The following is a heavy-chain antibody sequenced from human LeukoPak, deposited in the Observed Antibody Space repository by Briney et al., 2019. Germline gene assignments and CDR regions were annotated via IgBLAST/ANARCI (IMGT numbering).Heavy chain of an antibody. Sequence: GGSLRLSCAASGFTFSGFWMSWVRQAPGKGLECVANIYQDGSEKYYVDSVKGRFTISRDNAKKSLYLQMNSLRAEDTAVYYCGRVGAYYGSGSYSDYWGQGTLVTVSS. V-gene: IGHV3-7*01. J-gene: IGHJ4*02. D-gene: IGHD3-10*01. CDR3: GRVGAYYGSGSYSDY. CDR2: IYQDGSEK. CDR1: GFTFSGFW.